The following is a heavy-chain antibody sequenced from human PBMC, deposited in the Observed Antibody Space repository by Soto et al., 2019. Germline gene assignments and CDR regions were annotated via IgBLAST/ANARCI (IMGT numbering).Heavy chain of an antibody. J-gene: IGHJ3*02. CDR1: GYTLTRLS. V-gene: IGHV1-24*01. CDR3: ARPVVTSGGAFDI. Sequence: GASVKVSCKVSGYTLTRLSIHWVRQAPGKGLEWVGGFDPEHMKTIYAEKVQGRVTLTEDTSTDTAYMELRSLRSDDTAVYYCARPVVTSGGAFDIWGQGTMVTVSS. D-gene: IGHD2-15*01. CDR2: FDPEHMKT.